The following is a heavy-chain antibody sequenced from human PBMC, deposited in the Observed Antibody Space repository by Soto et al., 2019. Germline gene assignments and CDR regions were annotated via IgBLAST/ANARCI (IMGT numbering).Heavy chain of an antibody. CDR2: INHSGST. V-gene: IGHV4-34*01. CDR3: ARLVGGQQLAAYYYYYGMDV. J-gene: IGHJ6*02. D-gene: IGHD6-13*01. CDR1: GGSFSGYY. Sequence: SETLSLTCAVYGGSFSGYYWSWIRQPPGKGLEWIGEINHSGSTNDNPSLKSRVTISVATSKNQFSRKLISVTAADTAVYYCARLVGGQQLAAYYYYYGMDVWGQGSTVTVSS.